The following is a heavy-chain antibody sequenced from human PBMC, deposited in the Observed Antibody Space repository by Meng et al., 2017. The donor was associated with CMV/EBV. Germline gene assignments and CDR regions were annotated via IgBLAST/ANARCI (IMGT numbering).Heavy chain of an antibody. J-gene: IGHJ4*02. CDR3: ARIAAAGRFDY. CDR2: IYWDDDK. V-gene: IGHV2-5*02. Sequence: FKEAGPTPVKPTTTLTLLCTFSGFSFRTSGVGVGCIRQPPGQALVWLAFIYWDDDKRYSPSLKGRLTITKDTSKNQVVLTITNMDPVDTATYSCARIAAAGRFDYWGQGTLVTVSS. CDR1: GFSFRTSGVG. D-gene: IGHD6-13*01.